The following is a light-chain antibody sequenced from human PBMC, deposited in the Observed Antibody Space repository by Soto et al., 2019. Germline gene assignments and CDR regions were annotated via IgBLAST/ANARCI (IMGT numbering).Light chain of an antibody. CDR1: QSVADN. Sequence: EVVMTQSPATLSVSPGERVTLSCRSSQSVADNLAWFQQKPGQGPRLLIYGASTRATGIPARFSGSGSETDFNLTISSLRSEDSAVYQCQQYNNWTITFGQGTRLDIK. J-gene: IGKJ5*01. CDR2: GAS. CDR3: QQYNNWTIT. V-gene: IGKV3-15*01.